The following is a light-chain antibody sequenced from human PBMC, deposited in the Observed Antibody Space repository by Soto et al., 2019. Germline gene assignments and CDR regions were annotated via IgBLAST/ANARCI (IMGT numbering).Light chain of an antibody. CDR2: GPS. V-gene: IGKV3-15*01. Sequence: IVMTQSPASLYVSPGDRATLSCRASQSVNTNLAWYKQKPGQAPRLLIYGPSIRATGIPARFSGSGSETEFTLTISSLQSEDFAIYYCQQYDTWPYTFGQGTKLEIK. CDR1: QSVNTN. J-gene: IGKJ2*01. CDR3: QQYDTWPYT.